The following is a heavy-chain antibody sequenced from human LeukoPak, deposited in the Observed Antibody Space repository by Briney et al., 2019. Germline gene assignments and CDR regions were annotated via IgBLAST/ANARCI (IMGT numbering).Heavy chain of an antibody. Sequence: PGGSLRLSCAASGFTFSSYGMHWVRQAPGKGLEWVAVISYDGSNKYYADSVKGRFTISRDNSKNTLYLQMNSLRAEETAVYYCAKDLVRLWFGELVDYWGQGTLVTVSS. CDR3: AKDLVRLWFGELVDY. V-gene: IGHV3-30*18. J-gene: IGHJ4*02. D-gene: IGHD3-10*01. CDR2: ISYDGSNK. CDR1: GFTFSSYG.